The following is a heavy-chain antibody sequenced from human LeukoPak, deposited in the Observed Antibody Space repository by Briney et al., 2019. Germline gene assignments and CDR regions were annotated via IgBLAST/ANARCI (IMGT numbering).Heavy chain of an antibody. D-gene: IGHD3-10*01. Sequence: GGSLRLSCAASGFTFSSYWMSWVRQAPGKGLEWVADIKEDGSGTYYVDSVKGRFTISRDNAKNSLYLQMNSLRAEDTAVYYCARDYFTDYWGQGTLVTVSS. CDR1: GFTFSSYW. V-gene: IGHV3-7*03. CDR2: IKEDGSGT. J-gene: IGHJ4*02. CDR3: ARDYFTDY.